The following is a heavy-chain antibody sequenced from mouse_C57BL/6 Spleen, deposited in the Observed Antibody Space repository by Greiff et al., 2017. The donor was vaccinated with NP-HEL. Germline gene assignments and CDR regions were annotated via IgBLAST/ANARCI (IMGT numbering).Heavy chain of an antibody. CDR2: IYPGDGDT. CDR1: GYAFSSSW. Sequence: QVQLKESGPELVKPGASVKISCKASGYAFSSSWMNWVKQRPGKGLEWIGRIYPGDGDTNYNGKFKGKATLTADKSSSTAYMQLSSLTSEDSAVYFCARKGGSSYVDYWGQGTSVTVSS. V-gene: IGHV1-82*01. D-gene: IGHD1-1*01. J-gene: IGHJ4*01. CDR3: ARKGGSSYVDY.